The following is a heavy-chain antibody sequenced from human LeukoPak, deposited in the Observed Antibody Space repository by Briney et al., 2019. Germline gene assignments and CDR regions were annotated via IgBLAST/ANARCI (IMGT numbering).Heavy chain of an antibody. CDR2: IYYSGST. CDR3: ARTLSGDYFDY. V-gene: IGHV4-59*01. J-gene: IGHJ4*02. CDR1: GGSISSYY. Sequence: SETLSLTCTVSGGSISSYYWSWIRQPPGKGLEWIGYIYYSGSTNYNPSLKSRVTISVDTSKNQFSLKLSSVTAADTAVYYCARTLSGDYFDYWGQGTLVIVSS. D-gene: IGHD1-26*01.